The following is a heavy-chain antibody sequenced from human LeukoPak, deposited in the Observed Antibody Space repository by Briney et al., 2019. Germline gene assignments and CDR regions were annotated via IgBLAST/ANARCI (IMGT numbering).Heavy chain of an antibody. Sequence: SETLSLTCTVSGDSISNSYWSWIRQPPGKGLEWIGYVYYSGSTNYNPSLKSRLTISLDTSWSQFSLKLTSVTAADTAVYYCARLRPLERVSSYYYHAMDVWGQGTTVTVSS. CDR1: GDSISNSY. V-gene: IGHV4-59*08. D-gene: IGHD3-3*01. CDR2: VYYSGST. J-gene: IGHJ6*02. CDR3: ARLRPLERVSSYYYHAMDV.